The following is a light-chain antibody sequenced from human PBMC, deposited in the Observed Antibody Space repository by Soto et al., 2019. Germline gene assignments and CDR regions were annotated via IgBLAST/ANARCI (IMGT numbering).Light chain of an antibody. CDR2: DDS. J-gene: IGKJ2*01. Sequence: EIVLTQFPATLSLSPGERATLSCRASQSVSTNFAWYQQKPGQAPRLLIYDDSKRATGIPARFSGSGSGSDLTLSISSLEPEDCAVYYCQQRGNWHPYTFGQGTKLEIK. CDR3: QQRGNWHPYT. V-gene: IGKV3-11*01. CDR1: QSVSTN.